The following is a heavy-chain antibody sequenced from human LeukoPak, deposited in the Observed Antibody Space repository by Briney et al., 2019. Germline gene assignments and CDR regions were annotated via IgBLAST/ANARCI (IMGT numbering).Heavy chain of an antibody. CDR1: GFALSTFA. V-gene: IGHV3-30*01. J-gene: IGHJ4*02. CDR3: ARWAYFHDSSGYFFDK. Sequence: GRSLRLSCPVSGFALSTFAMHWVRQAPGKGLEWVAVISYDGSNQYYADSVKGRFTISRDNSKTTLYLQMNSLRAEDTAVYYCARWAYFHDSSGYFFDKWGQGTLVTVSS. CDR2: ISYDGSNQ. D-gene: IGHD3-22*01.